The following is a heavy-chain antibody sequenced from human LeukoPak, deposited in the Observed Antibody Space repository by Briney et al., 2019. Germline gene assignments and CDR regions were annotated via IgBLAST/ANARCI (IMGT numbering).Heavy chain of an antibody. D-gene: IGHD6-19*01. CDR2: ISGSGGST. Sequence: GGSLRLSCAASGFTFSSYAMSWVRQAPGKGLEWVSAISGSGGSTYYADPVKGRFTISRDNSKNTLYLQMNSLRTEDTAVYFCAREIGSSGRAGFFDYWGQGTLVTVSS. CDR3: AREIGSSGRAGFFDY. CDR1: GFTFSSYA. J-gene: IGHJ4*02. V-gene: IGHV3-23*01.